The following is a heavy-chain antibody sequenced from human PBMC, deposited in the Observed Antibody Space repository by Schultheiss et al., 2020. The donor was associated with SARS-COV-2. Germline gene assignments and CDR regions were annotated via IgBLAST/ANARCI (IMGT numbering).Heavy chain of an antibody. J-gene: IGHJ3*02. CDR3: ARGYCSGGSCYSDAFDI. CDR1: GGSISSYY. V-gene: IGHV4-59*12. D-gene: IGHD2-15*01. Sequence: SQTLSLTCTVSGGSISSYYWSWIRQPPGKGLEWIGYIYYSGSTNYNPSLKSRVTISVDRSKNQFSLKLSSVTAADTAVYYCARGYCSGGSCYSDAFDIWGQGTMVTVSS. CDR2: IYYSGST.